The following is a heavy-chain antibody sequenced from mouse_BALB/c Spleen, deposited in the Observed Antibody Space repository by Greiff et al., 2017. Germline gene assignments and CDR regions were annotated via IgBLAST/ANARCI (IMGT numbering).Heavy chain of an antibody. V-gene: IGHV3-6*02. CDR3: ASMRLQAWFAY. D-gene: IGHD3-2*02. Sequence: EVKLMESGPGLVKPSQSLSLTCSVTGYSITSGYYWNWIRQFPGNKLEWMGYISYDGSNNYNPSLKNRISITRDTSKNQFFLKLNSVTTEDTATYYCASMRLQAWFAYWGQGTLVTVSA. CDR1: GYSITSGYY. J-gene: IGHJ3*01. CDR2: ISYDGSN.